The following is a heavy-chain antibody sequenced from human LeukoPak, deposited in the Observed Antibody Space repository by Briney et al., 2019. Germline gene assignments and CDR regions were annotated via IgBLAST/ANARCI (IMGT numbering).Heavy chain of an antibody. J-gene: IGHJ6*02. Sequence: ASVKVSCKASGYTFTNYYMHWVRQAPGQGLGWMGIINPSGGSTSYAQNFQGRVTMARDTSTSTVYMELSSLRSEDTAVYYCATWGSSSSPLPTMDVWGQGTTVTVSS. CDR1: GYTFTNYY. D-gene: IGHD6-13*01. CDR3: ATWGSSSSPLPTMDV. CDR2: INPSGGST. V-gene: IGHV1-46*01.